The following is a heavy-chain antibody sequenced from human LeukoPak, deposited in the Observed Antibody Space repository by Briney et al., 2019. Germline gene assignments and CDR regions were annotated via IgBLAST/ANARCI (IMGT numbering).Heavy chain of an antibody. CDR1: DGSISSGGYY. V-gene: IGHV4-31*03. D-gene: IGHD2-2*01. Sequence: SQTLSLTCTVSDGSISSGGYYWSWIRQHPGKGLEWIGYIYYSGSTYYNPSLKSRVTISVDTSKNQFSLKLSSVTAADTAVYYCAREESRPRNCSSTSCYLPRGPFDPWGQGTLVTVSS. CDR3: AREESRPRNCSSTSCYLPRGPFDP. J-gene: IGHJ5*02. CDR2: IYYSGST.